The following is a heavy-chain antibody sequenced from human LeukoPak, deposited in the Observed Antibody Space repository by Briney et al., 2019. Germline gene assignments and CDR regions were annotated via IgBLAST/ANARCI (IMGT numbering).Heavy chain of an antibody. CDR2: IIPIFGTA. CDR1: GVTFSSYA. V-gene: IGHV1-69*06. J-gene: IGHJ6*03. D-gene: IGHD6-13*01. Sequence: SVKVSCKASGVTFSSYAINWVRQDPGQGLEWMGGIIPIFGTANYAQNFQGRVTITADKSTSTAYMELSSLRSEDTAVYYCATYIAAAGEHYYYYMDVWGKGTTVTVSS. CDR3: ATYIAAAGEHYYYYMDV.